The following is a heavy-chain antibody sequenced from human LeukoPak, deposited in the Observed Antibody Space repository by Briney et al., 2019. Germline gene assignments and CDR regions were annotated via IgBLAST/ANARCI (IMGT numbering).Heavy chain of an antibody. J-gene: IGHJ4*02. Sequence: PGGSLRLSCAVSGFTFSNYWMDWVRPAPGKGLVWVSSINSDGSSTSYADSVKGRFTFSRDNAKNTLYLQMNSLRAEDTAVYYCVRVESDSSVHYGYWGQGTLVTVSS. V-gene: IGHV3-74*01. CDR3: VRVESDSSVHYGY. CDR1: GFTFSNYW. CDR2: INSDGSST. D-gene: IGHD6-19*01.